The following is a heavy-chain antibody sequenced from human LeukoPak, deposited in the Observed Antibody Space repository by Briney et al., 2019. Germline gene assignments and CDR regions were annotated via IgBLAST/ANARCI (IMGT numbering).Heavy chain of an antibody. J-gene: IGHJ3*02. Sequence: PSETLSLTCTVSGASISSYYWSWIRQPPGKALEWIGYIYHTGSSNYNPSLKSRLTISLDTSKNQFSLKLSSVTAADTAVYYCARERWFDIWGQGTMVTVSS. CDR3: ARERWFDI. CDR2: IYHTGSS. V-gene: IGHV4-59*01. D-gene: IGHD4-23*01. CDR1: GASISSYY.